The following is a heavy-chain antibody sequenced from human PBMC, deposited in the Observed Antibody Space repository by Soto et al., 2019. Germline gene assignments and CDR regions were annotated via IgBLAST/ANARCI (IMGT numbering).Heavy chain of an antibody. Sequence: EVQLVESGGGLVKPGGSLRVSCAASGFTFSDAWMNWVRQAPGRGLEWVGRIKSKSVGGAIEYAAPVRGRFTISRDDSKDTVFLQMDSLRTEDTAVYFCATDQGAITTFGVVVPCFDYWGLGTRVTVSS. D-gene: IGHD3-3*01. CDR2: IKSKSVGGAI. J-gene: IGHJ4*02. CDR1: GFTFSDAW. CDR3: ATDQGAITTFGVVVPCFDY. V-gene: IGHV3-15*07.